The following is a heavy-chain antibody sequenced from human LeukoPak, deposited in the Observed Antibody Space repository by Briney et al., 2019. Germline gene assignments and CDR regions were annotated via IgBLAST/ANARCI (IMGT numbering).Heavy chain of an antibody. CDR3: AKDRIHSTTARDFDY. Sequence: GGSLRLSCAASGFTFSSYWMHWVRQAPGKGLVWVSRISKDGSSTYYADSVKGRFTISRDNAKNTLYLQVDSLRAEDTAVYYCAKDRIHSTTARDFDYWGQGSLVTVSS. J-gene: IGHJ4*02. CDR2: ISKDGSST. D-gene: IGHD4-11*01. V-gene: IGHV3-74*01. CDR1: GFTFSSYW.